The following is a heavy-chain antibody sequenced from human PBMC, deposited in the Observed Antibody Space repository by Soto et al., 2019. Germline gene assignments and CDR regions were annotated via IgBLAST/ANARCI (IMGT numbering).Heavy chain of an antibody. J-gene: IGHJ5*02. D-gene: IGHD3-10*01. CDR1: GGSFSGYY. CDR2: INHSGST. Sequence: QVQLQQWGAGLLKPSETLSLTCAVYGGSFSGYYWSWIRQPPGKGLEWIGEINHSGSTNYNPSLKSRVTISVDTPKNQFSLKLSSVTAADTAVYYCARGGGDMVRGVIISNWFDPWGQGTLVTVSS. CDR3: ARGGGDMVRGVIISNWFDP. V-gene: IGHV4-34*01.